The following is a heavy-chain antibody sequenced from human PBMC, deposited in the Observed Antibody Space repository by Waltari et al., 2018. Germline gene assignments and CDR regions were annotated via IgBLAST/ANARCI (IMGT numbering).Heavy chain of an antibody. D-gene: IGHD6-6*01. CDR3: ARQVPLRQLEGYFDY. CDR2: IYYSGST. CDR1: GGSISSYY. Sequence: QVQLQESGPGLVKPSETLSLTCTVSGGSISSYYWSWLRQPPGKGLEWIGYIYYSGSTNYNPSLKSRVTISVDTSKNQFSLKLSSVTAADTAVYYCARQVPLRQLEGYFDYWGQGTLVTVSS. V-gene: IGHV4-59*08. J-gene: IGHJ4*02.